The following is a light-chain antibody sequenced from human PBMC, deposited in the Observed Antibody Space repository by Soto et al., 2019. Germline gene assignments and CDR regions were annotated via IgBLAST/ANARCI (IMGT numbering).Light chain of an antibody. CDR3: QQYNSYWT. CDR1: QSISSW. J-gene: IGKJ1*01. CDR2: KAS. V-gene: IGKV1-5*03. Sequence: DIQMTQSPSTLSASVGDRVTITCRASQSISSWLAWYQQKPGKAPKLLIYKASSLESGVPSRFSGRGSGTEFTLTISSLQPDDFATYYCQQYNSYWTFGQGTKVENK.